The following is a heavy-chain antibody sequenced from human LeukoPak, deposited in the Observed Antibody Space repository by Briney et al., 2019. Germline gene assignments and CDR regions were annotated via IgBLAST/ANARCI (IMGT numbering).Heavy chain of an antibody. V-gene: IGHV1-18*01. CDR2: ISGSTGNT. CDR1: AYSFNRYG. Sequence: ASVKVSCKASAYSFNRYGVSWVRQAPGQGLEWMGWISGSTGNTKYVQTLQGRVTMTADTSTGTAYLALTKLRFADTAVYFCERSGSGTYFYFDLWGQGTLVTVSS. J-gene: IGHJ4*02. CDR3: ERSGSGTYFYFDL. D-gene: IGHD1-26*01.